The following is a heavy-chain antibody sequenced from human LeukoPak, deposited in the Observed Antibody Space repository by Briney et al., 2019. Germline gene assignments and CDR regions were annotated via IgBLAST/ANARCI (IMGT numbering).Heavy chain of an antibody. D-gene: IGHD2-2*01. J-gene: IGHJ4*02. CDR2: IWYDGSNK. CDR1: GFTFSSYG. CDR3: ARDLWDIVVVPAAMGYYFDY. Sequence: GGSLRLSCAASGFTFSSYGMHWVRQAPGKGLEWVAVIWYDGSNKYYAGSVKGRFTISRDNSKNTLYLQMNSLRAEDTAVYYCARDLWDIVVVPAAMGYYFDYWGQGTLVTVSS. V-gene: IGHV3-33*01.